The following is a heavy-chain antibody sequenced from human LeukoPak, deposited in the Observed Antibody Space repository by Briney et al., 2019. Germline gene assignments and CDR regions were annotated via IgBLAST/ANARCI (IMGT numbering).Heavy chain of an antibody. CDR1: GFTFSSYW. Sequence: GGSLRLSCAASGFTFSSYWMHWVRQAPGKGLVWVSRIISDGGSATYADSVKGRFTTSRDNAKNTLYLQMTSLRADDTAVYYCARDAGTSTPLDYWGQGALVTVSS. D-gene: IGHD2-2*01. CDR2: IISDGGSA. V-gene: IGHV3-74*01. J-gene: IGHJ4*02. CDR3: ARDAGTSTPLDY.